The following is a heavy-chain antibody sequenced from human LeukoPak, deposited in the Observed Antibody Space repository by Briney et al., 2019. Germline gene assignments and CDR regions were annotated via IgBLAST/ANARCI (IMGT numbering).Heavy chain of an antibody. D-gene: IGHD2-2*01. CDR2: IYYSGST. CDR3: AREPRYCSSTNCSNWFDP. V-gene: IGHV4-59*01. Sequence: PSETLSLTCTVSGVSISSYYWSWIRQPPGKGLEWIGYIYYSGSTNYNPSLKSRVTISVDTSKNQFSLKLSSVTAADTAVYYCAREPRYCSSTNCSNWFDPWGQGTLVTVSS. J-gene: IGHJ5*02. CDR1: GVSISSYY.